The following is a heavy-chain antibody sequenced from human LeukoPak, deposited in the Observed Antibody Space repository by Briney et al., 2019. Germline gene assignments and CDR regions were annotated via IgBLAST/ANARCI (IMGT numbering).Heavy chain of an antibody. CDR3: ARVGGTNYYYGMDV. D-gene: IGHD1-26*01. CDR1: GGSISNYY. CDR2: IYYSGST. Sequence: PSETLSLTCTVSGGSISNYYWSWIRQPPGKGLEWIGYIYYSGSTNYNPSLKSRVTISVDTSKNQFSLKLSSVTAADTAVYYCARVGGTNYYYGMDVWGQGTTVTVSS. J-gene: IGHJ6*02. V-gene: IGHV4-59*01.